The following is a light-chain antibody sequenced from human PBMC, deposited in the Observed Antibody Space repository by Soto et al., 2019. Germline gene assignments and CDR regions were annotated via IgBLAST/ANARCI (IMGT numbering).Light chain of an antibody. J-gene: IGKJ1*01. Sequence: ETVLTQSPGTLSLSPGEGATLSCRASQSVSSSYLAWYQQKPGQTPRLLIYGASNRATGIPDRFSGSGSGTDFTLTISRLEPEDLAVYYCQQYVPSPPSWTFGQGTKVEIK. CDR2: GAS. CDR1: QSVSSSY. CDR3: QQYVPSPPSWT. V-gene: IGKV3-20*01.